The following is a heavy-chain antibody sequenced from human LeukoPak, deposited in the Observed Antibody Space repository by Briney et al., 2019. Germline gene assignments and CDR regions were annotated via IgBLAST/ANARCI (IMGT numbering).Heavy chain of an antibody. J-gene: IGHJ4*02. CDR3: ARAGPPGIAVAGLDY. D-gene: IGHD6-19*01. Sequence: SETLSLTCAVSGYSISSGYYWGWIRQPPGKGLEWIGRIYHSGSTYYNPSLKSRVTISVDTSKNQFSLKLSSVTAADTAVYYCARAGPPGIAVAGLDYWGQGTLVTVSS. V-gene: IGHV4-38-2*01. CDR2: IYHSGST. CDR1: GYSISSGYY.